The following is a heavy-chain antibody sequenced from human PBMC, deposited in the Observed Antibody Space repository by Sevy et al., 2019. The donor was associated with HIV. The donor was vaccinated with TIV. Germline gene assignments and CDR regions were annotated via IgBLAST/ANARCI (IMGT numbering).Heavy chain of an antibody. CDR3: ARVGYCSSTSCPTGHYYYGMDV. J-gene: IGHJ6*02. CDR2: IYTSGST. CDR1: GGSISSYY. V-gene: IGHV4-4*07. Sequence: SETLSLTCTVSGGSISSYYWSWIRQPAGKGLEWIGRIYTSGSTNYNPSLKSRVTMSVDTSKNQFCLKLSAVTAADAAVYSCARVGYCSSTSCPTGHYYYGMDVWGQGTTVTVSS. D-gene: IGHD2-2*01.